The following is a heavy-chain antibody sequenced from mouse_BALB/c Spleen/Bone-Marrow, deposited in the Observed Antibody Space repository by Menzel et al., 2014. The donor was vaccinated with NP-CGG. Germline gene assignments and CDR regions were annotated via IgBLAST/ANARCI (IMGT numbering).Heavy chain of an antibody. J-gene: IGHJ2*01. CDR2: ISYSDST. V-gene: IGHV3-2*02. CDR1: GYSITSDYD. D-gene: IGHD1-1*01. Sequence: EVQLQQSGPGLVKPSQSLSLTCTVTGYSITSDYDWNWIRQFPGNKLEWMGYISYSDSTSYNPSLKSRISITRDTSKNHFFLHLNAVTTEDTATYYCTRGGVDFDYWGQGTTLTVSS. CDR3: TRGGVDFDY.